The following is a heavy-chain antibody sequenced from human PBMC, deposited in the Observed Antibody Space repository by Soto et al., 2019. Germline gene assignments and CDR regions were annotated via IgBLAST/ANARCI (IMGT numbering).Heavy chain of an antibody. J-gene: IGHJ4*02. CDR3: ARGEKWSYFDY. D-gene: IGHD2-15*01. V-gene: IGHV1-69*02. Sequence: QVQLVQSGAEVKKPGSSVKVSCKASGGTFSSYTISWVRQARGQGLEWRGRIIPILGIANYAQKFQGRVTIIADNSTSTAYMELSSLRSEDTAVYYCARGEKWSYFDYWGQGTLVTVSS. CDR1: GGTFSSYT. CDR2: IIPILGIA.